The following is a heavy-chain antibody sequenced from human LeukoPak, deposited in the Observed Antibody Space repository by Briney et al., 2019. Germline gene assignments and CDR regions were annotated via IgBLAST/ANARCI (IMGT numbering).Heavy chain of an antibody. Sequence: SQTLSLTCTVSGDSISSGGYYWTWIRQHPGKCLEWIGNIYYNGYTYYNPSLKSRVTISVESSKYQFSLKLSSVTAADTAVYYCARETGISQNFDYWGQGTLVTVSS. CDR3: ARETGISQNFDY. J-gene: IGHJ4*02. V-gene: IGHV4-31*03. CDR1: GDSISSGGYY. CDR2: IYYNGYT.